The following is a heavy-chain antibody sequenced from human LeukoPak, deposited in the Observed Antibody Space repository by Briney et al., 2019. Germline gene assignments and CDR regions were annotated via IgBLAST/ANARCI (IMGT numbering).Heavy chain of an antibody. CDR1: GVSISTRCYY. CDR3: ASLYFCGSGSFPNY. Sequence: SETLSLTCAVSGVSISTRCYYWGWIRQPPGKGLDSIGTIHDSGSTYDNPSLKRQFTMSVNTSNNQFSLKLSSVTAGDTAVYYSASLYFCGSGSFPNYWGQGILVTVST. J-gene: IGHJ4*02. V-gene: IGHV4-39*01. CDR2: IHDSGST. D-gene: IGHD3-10*01.